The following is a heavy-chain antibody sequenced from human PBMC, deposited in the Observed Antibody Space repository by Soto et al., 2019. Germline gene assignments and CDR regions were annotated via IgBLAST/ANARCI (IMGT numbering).Heavy chain of an antibody. CDR3: ARAAVTTSGWFDP. CDR2: ISSSSSYT. Sequence: QVELVESGGGLVKPGGSLRLSCAASGFTFSDNYMSWMRQAPGKGLEWVSYISSSSSYTNYADPVKGRFTISRDNAKNSLYLQMNSLRAEDTAVYYCARAAVTTSGWFDPWGQGTLVTVSS. CDR1: GFTFSDNY. J-gene: IGHJ5*02. V-gene: IGHV3-11*05. D-gene: IGHD4-17*01.